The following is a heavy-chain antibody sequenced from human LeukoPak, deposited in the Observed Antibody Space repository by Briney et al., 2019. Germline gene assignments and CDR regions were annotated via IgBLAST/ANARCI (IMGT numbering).Heavy chain of an antibody. Sequence: ASVKVSCKASGYTFTGYHMHWVRQASGQGLEWMGWIHPNSGGRNYAQKFQGRVTLTRDTSINTAYMELSRLRSDDTAVYYCARSVGVAGRKYYFDYWGQGTLVTVSS. CDR1: GYTFTGYH. D-gene: IGHD6-19*01. V-gene: IGHV1-2*02. J-gene: IGHJ4*02. CDR2: IHPNSGGR. CDR3: ARSVGVAGRKYYFDY.